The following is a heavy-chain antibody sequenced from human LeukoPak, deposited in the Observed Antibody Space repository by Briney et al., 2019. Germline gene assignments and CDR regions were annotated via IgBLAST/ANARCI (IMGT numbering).Heavy chain of an antibody. CDR2: ISWNSGSI. CDR3: AKGGVCTLV. CDR1: GFTFDDYA. Sequence: GGSLTLSCAASGFTFDDYAMHWVRQAPGKGLEWVAGISWNSGSIGYADSVKGRFTISSDNAKNFLYLQMNSLRAEDTASYYCAKGGVCTLVWGQGTLVTVSS. J-gene: IGHJ4*02. D-gene: IGHD2-8*01. V-gene: IGHV3-9*01.